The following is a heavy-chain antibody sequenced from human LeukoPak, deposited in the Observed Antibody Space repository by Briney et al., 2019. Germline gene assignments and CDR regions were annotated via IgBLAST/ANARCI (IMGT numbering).Heavy chain of an antibody. CDR2: IIPIFGTA. Sequence: AASVKVSCKASGGTFSSYAISWVRQAPGQGLEWMGGIIPIFGTANYAQKFQGRVTITADESTSTAYMELSSLRSEDTAVYYCARVGIAAAGIYLDYWGQGTLVTVSS. CDR3: ARVGIAAAGIYLDY. CDR1: GGTFSSYA. D-gene: IGHD6-13*01. J-gene: IGHJ4*02. V-gene: IGHV1-69*13.